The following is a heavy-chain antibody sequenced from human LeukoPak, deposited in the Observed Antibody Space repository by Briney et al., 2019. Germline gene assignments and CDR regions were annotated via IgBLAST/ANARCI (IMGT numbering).Heavy chain of an antibody. CDR1: GYTFTSYY. D-gene: IGHD5-12*01. J-gene: IGHJ6*02. Sequence: SVKVSCKASGYTFTSYYMHWVRQAPGQGLEWMGGIIPIFGIANYAQKFQGRVTITADESTSTAYMELSSLRSEDTAVYYCGAWATPSSDDYYYGMDVWGQGTTVTVSS. CDR2: IIPIFGIA. CDR3: GAWATPSSDDYYYGMDV. V-gene: IGHV1-69*13.